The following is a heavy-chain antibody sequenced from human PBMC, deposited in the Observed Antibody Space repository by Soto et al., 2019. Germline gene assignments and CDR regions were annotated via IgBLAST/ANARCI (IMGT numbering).Heavy chain of an antibody. Sequence: ASVKVSCKASGYTFTSHDINWVRQATGQGLEWMGWMNPNSGNTGYAQKFQGRVTMTRNTSISTAYMELSSLRSEDTAVYYCARSPYSSSWYRRDYYGMDVWGQGTTVTVSS. V-gene: IGHV1-8*01. CDR3: ARSPYSSSWYRRDYYGMDV. CDR2: MNPNSGNT. CDR1: GYTFTSHD. J-gene: IGHJ6*02. D-gene: IGHD6-13*01.